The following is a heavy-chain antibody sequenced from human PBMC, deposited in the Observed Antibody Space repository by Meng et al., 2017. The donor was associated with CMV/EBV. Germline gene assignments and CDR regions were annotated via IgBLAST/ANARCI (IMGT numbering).Heavy chain of an antibody. V-gene: IGHV3-30*02. CDR3: AKDGSLGRKIVVPAVTPVCPDS. CDR1: GFTFSSYG. D-gene: IGHD2-2*02. Sequence: GESLKISCVASGFTFSSYGMHWVRQAPGKGLEWVAFIRYDGDNRYYADSVKGRFTISRDNSKKTLYLQMNSLRAEDTAVYYCAKDGSLGRKIVVPAVTPVCPDSWGQGTLVTVSS. J-gene: IGHJ4*02. CDR2: IRYDGDNR.